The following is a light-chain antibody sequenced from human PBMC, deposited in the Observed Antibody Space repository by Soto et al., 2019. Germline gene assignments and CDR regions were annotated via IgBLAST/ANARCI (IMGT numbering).Light chain of an antibody. CDR2: VAS. CDR1: QSVSSNS. CDR3: QQYGSSPMYT. J-gene: IGKJ2*01. V-gene: IGKV3-20*01. Sequence: EIVLTQSPGTLSLSPGERATLSCRASQSVSSNSLAWYQQKPGQAPRLLIYVASSRATGIPDRFSGSGSGTVFTLTISRLEPEDFAVYYCQQYGSSPMYTYGQGTKLEIK.